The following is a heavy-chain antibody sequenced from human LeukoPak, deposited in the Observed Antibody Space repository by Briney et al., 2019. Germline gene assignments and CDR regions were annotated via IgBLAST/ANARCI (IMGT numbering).Heavy chain of an antibody. CDR2: IIRKNDGGTT. V-gene: IGHV3-15*01. J-gene: IGHJ5*02. CDR3: TKDLYYYDSSKSWFDP. D-gene: IGHD3-22*01. CDR1: GFTFINAW. Sequence: GGPLNLSFEAPGFTFINAWMNWFRQAPGKGWDWFGRIIRKNDGGTTDYAALVKRRFTISEDDSKNTLYLQMNSLKTEDTAVYYCTKDLYYYDSSKSWFDPWGQGTLVTVSS.